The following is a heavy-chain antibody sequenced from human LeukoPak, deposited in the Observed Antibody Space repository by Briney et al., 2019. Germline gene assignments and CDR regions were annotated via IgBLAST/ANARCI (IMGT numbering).Heavy chain of an antibody. CDR3: SRRLDY. J-gene: IGHJ4*02. V-gene: IGHV3-7*03. CDR2: IRADGTEK. CDR1: GFIFNNEW. Sequence: GGSLRLSCAASGFIFNNEWMDWVRQAPGKGLEWVANIRADGTEKYYVDSVKGRFTISRDNAKNSLYLQLNSLRVEDTAVYYCSRRLDYWGQGTLVTVSS.